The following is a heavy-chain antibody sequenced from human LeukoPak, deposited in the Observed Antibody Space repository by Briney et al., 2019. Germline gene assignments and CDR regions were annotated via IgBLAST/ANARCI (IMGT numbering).Heavy chain of an antibody. CDR3: AKAATMIVVVPAY. CDR2: ISHDGNSK. J-gene: IGHJ4*02. CDR1: GFTLSTYG. V-gene: IGHV3-30*18. Sequence: GRSLRLSCAASGFTLSTYGMHWVRQAPGKGLEWVAMISHDGNSKQYADFAKGRFTISRDNSKNTLYLQMNSLRVEDTAVYYCAKAATMIVVVPAYWGQGTLVTVSS. D-gene: IGHD3-22*01.